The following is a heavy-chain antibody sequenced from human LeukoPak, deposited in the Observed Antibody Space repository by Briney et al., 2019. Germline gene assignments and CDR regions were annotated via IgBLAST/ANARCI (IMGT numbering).Heavy chain of an antibody. V-gene: IGHV1-18*01. D-gene: IGHD5-12*01. CDR1: GYTFTSYG. CDR3: ARDDLYSGYDYDF. J-gene: IGHJ4*02. Sequence: GASVKASCKASGYTFTSYGISWVRQAPGQGLEWMGWISAYNGNTNYAQKLQGRLTMTKDTSTSTVYVELRSLTSDDTAFYYCARDDLYSGYDYDFWGQGTLVTVSS. CDR2: ISAYNGNT.